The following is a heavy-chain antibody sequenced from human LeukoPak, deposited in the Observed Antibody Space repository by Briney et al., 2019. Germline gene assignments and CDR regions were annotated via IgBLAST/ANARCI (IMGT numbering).Heavy chain of an antibody. Sequence: GGSLRLSCAASGFTFSNYWMHWVRQAPGKGLVWVSRINSDGSSTTYAYSVTGRFTVSRDNAQNTLYLQMNSLRAEHTAVYYCARRGVVTGAFDIWGQGTMVTVSS. CDR2: INSDGSST. D-gene: IGHD2-15*01. J-gene: IGHJ3*02. CDR1: GFTFSNYW. CDR3: ARRGVVTGAFDI. V-gene: IGHV3-74*01.